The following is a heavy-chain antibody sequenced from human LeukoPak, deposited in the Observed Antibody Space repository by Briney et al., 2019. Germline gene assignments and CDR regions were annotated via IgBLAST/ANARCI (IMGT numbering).Heavy chain of an antibody. CDR1: GYTFTSYG. Sequence: ASVKVSCKASGYTFTSYGISWVRQAPGQGLEWMGWISAYNGNTNYAQKLQGRVTMTTDASTSTAYMELRSLRSDDTAVYYCARDLEYSSSWYGDYWGQGTLVTVSS. CDR3: ARDLEYSSSWYGDY. D-gene: IGHD6-13*01. CDR2: ISAYNGNT. V-gene: IGHV1-18*01. J-gene: IGHJ4*02.